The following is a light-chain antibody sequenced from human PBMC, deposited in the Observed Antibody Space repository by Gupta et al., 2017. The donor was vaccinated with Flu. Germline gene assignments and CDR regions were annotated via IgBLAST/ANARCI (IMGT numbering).Light chain of an antibody. CDR2: DDS. V-gene: IGLV3-21*02. J-gene: IGLJ1*01. CDR1: NIGSKS. Sequence: GGNNIGSKSVHWYQQKPGQAPVLVVYDDSDRPAGIPERFSGSNSGNTATLTISRVEAGDEADYYCQGWDSSSAGVVGTGTKVTVL. CDR3: QGWDSSSAGV.